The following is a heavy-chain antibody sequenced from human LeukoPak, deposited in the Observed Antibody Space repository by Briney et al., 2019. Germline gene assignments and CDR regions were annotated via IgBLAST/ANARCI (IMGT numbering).Heavy chain of an antibody. CDR2: IYYSGST. CDR1: GGSISSYY. Sequence: PSETLSLTCTVSGGSISSYYWSWIRQPPGKGLEWIGYIYYSGSTNYNPSLKSRVTISVDTSKNQFSLKLSSVTAADTAVYYCARGRGYYDSSGYPIDYYYYYMDVWGKGTTVTISS. CDR3: ARGRGYYDSSGYPIDYYYYYMDV. D-gene: IGHD3-22*01. J-gene: IGHJ6*03. V-gene: IGHV4-59*01.